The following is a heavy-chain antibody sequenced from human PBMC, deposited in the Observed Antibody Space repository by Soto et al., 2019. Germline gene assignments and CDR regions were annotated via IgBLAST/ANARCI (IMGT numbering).Heavy chain of an antibody. Sequence: QVQLVESGGGLVKPEVSLRLSCAASGFTFSAYYMSWIRQAPGKGLEWVSYISASGSLTHSGDSVKGRFTISRDNAKASLYLQMDSLRAEDTAIYYCARAFVLGVGALSQWGQVTLVTVSS. V-gene: IGHV3-11*01. CDR1: GFTFSAYY. CDR3: ARAFVLGVGALSQ. J-gene: IGHJ4*02. CDR2: ISASGSLT. D-gene: IGHD1-26*01.